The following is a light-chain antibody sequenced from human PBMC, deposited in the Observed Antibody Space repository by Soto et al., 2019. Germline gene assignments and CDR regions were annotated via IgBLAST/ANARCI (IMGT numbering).Light chain of an antibody. CDR2: GAS. CDR3: QQCSSSPYT. V-gene: IGKV3-20*01. J-gene: IGKJ2*01. CDR1: QSVSSTY. Sequence: EIVLTQSPGTLSLSPGERATLSCRASQSVSSTYLAWYQQKAGQAPRLLIYGASSRATGIPDRFSGGGSGTDFTLTISRLEPEDFAVYYCQQCSSSPYTFGQGTKLAIK.